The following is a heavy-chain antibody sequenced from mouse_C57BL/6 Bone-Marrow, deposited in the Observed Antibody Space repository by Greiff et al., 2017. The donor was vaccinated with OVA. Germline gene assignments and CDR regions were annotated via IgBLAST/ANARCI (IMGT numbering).Heavy chain of an antibody. D-gene: IGHD2-4*01. Sequence: QVQLQQSGPELVKPGASVKISCKASGYSFTSYYIHWVKQRPGQGLEWIGWIYPGSGNTKYNEKFKGKATLTADTSSSTAYMQLSSLTSEDSAVYYCAREGLPHFDYWGQGTTLTVSS. CDR1: GYSFTSYY. V-gene: IGHV1-66*01. CDR3: AREGLPHFDY. CDR2: IYPGSGNT. J-gene: IGHJ2*01.